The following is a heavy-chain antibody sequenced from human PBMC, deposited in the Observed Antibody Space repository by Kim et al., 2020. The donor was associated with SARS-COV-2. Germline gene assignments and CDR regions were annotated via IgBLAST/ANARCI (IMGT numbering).Heavy chain of an antibody. CDR2: ISGSGGST. J-gene: IGHJ4*02. Sequence: GGSLRLSCAASGFTFSSYAMSWVRQAPGKGLEWVSAISGSGGSTYYADSVKGRFTISRDNSKNTLYLQMNSLRAEDTAVYYCAKVPRYYYDSSGYSHFDYWGQGTLVTVSS. CDR3: AKVPRYYYDSSGYSHFDY. D-gene: IGHD3-22*01. V-gene: IGHV3-23*01. CDR1: GFTFSSYA.